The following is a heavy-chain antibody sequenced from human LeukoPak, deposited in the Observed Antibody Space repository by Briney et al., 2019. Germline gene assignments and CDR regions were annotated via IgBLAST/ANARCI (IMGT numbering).Heavy chain of an antibody. V-gene: IGHV3-23*01. Sequence: GGSLRLSCAASGFSFSNYGMNWVRQAPGKGLEWVSGIIGSGGTTYYADSVKGRFTISRDNSKNTVYLQINNLRDEDTAVYYCAKDDRLLRFLHWGQGTLVTVSS. CDR1: GFSFSNYG. D-gene: IGHD3-16*01. CDR2: IIGSGGTT. CDR3: AKDDRLLRFLH. J-gene: IGHJ4*02.